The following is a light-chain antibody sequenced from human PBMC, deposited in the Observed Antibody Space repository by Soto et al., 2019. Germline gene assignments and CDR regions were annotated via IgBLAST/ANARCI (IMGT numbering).Light chain of an antibody. V-gene: IGKV3-15*01. CDR3: QQYNNWPPLT. CDR2: GAS. CDR1: QSVSSN. J-gene: IGKJ4*01. Sequence: IVLKQSPATLSVSTGERATLSCRASQSVSSNLAWYQQKPGQAPRLLIYGASTRATGIPARFSGSGSGTEFTLTISSLQSEDFAVYSCQQYNNWPPLTFGGGTKVDI.